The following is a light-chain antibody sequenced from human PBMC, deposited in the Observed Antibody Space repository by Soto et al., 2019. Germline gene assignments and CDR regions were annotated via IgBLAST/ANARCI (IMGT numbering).Light chain of an antibody. CDR2: DVS. V-gene: IGLV2-14*01. J-gene: IGLJ1*01. CDR3: SSYTSSSTF. CDR1: SSDVGGYNY. Sequence: QSVLTQPASVSESPGQSITISCTGTSSDVGGYNYVSWYQQHPGKAPKLMIYDVSNRPSGVSNRSSGSKSGNTASLTLSGLQAEDEADYYCSSYTSSSTFFGNGTKVTVL.